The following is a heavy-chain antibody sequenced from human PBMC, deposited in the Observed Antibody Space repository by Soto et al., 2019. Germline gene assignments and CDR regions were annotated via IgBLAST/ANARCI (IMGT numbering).Heavy chain of an antibody. CDR2: IYYSGST. Sequence: SETLSLTCPVSGGSISSGDYYWSWIRQPPGKGLEWIGFIYYSGSTYYNPSLKSRVTISVDTSKNQFSLKLSSVTAADTAVYYCARERADGGKIYWGQGTLVTVSS. D-gene: IGHD2-15*01. V-gene: IGHV4-30-4*01. CDR1: GGSISSGDYY. CDR3: ARERADGGKIY. J-gene: IGHJ4*02.